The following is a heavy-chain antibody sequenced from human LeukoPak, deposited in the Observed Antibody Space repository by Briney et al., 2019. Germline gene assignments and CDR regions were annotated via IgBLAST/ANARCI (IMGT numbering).Heavy chain of an antibody. CDR3: ARGQVVPVRGAFDI. V-gene: IGHV4-61*02. Sequence: PSETLSLTWTVSGGSISSGSYYWGWIRQPAGKGLEWIVRIYTSGSTNYNPSLKSRVTISVDTSKNQFSLKLSSVTAADTAVYYCARGQVVPVRGAFDIWGQGTMVTVSS. D-gene: IGHD2-2*01. J-gene: IGHJ3*02. CDR1: GGSISSGSYY. CDR2: IYTSGST.